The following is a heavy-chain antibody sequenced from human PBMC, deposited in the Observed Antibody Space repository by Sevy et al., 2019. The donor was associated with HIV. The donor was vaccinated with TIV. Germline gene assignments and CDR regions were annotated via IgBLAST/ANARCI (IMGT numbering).Heavy chain of an antibody. CDR3: AKAPTYYYDSSGYHWDY. CDR1: GGSFSGYY. V-gene: IGHV4-34*01. D-gene: IGHD3-22*01. CDR2: INHSGST. J-gene: IGHJ4*02. Sequence: SETLSLTCAVYGGSFSGYYWSWIRQPPGKGLEWIGEINHSGSTNYNPSLKSRVTISVDTSKNQFSLKLSSVTAADTAVYYCAKAPTYYYDSSGYHWDYWGQGTLVTVSS.